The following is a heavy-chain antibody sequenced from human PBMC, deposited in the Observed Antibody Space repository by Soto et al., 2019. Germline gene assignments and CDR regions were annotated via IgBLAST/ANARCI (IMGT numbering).Heavy chain of an antibody. CDR1: GYTFTGYG. Sequence: QVQLVQSGAEVKKPGASVKVSCKASGYTFTGYGIGWVRQAPGQGLEWMGWISGYNANTNYPQKLQGRITMTTDTSTSTAYMELRSLRSDDMAVYYCARGGYYYDSSGYYSDYWGQGTLVTVSS. J-gene: IGHJ4*02. CDR2: ISGYNANT. V-gene: IGHV1-18*03. CDR3: ARGGYYYDSSGYYSDY. D-gene: IGHD3-22*01.